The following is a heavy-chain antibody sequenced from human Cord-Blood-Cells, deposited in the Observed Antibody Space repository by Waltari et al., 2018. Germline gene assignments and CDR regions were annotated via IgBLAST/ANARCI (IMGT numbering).Heavy chain of an antibody. CDR1: GFPFSRYW. J-gene: IGHJ4*02. CDR3: ARDPLGWGSDY. CDR2: IKQDGSEK. Sequence: EVQLVESGGGLVPPGGSLRLPVAAAGFPFSRYWIRSVRQAPGKGLEWVANIKQDGSEKYYVDSVKGRFTISRDNAKNSLYLQMNSLRAEDTAVYYCARDPLGWGSDYWGQGTLVTVSS. V-gene: IGHV3-7*01. D-gene: IGHD2-21*01.